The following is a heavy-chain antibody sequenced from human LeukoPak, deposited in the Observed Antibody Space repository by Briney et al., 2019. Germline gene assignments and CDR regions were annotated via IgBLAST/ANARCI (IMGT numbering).Heavy chain of an antibody. V-gene: IGHV3-20*04. CDR1: GFTFDEYG. D-gene: IGHD5-18*01. CDR3: ARGVSRGYSYGGGY. CDR2: INWNGGST. Sequence: PGGSLRLSCAASGFTFDEYGMSWVRQAPGKGLEWVSGINWNGGSTVYGDSVKGRFTISRDNAKDSVYLQMNSLRAEDTALYYCARGVSRGYSYGGGYWGQGTQVTVSS. J-gene: IGHJ4*02.